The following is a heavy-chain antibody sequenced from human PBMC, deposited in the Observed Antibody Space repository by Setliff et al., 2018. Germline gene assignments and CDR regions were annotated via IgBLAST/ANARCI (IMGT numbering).Heavy chain of an antibody. CDR1: GASVSSRSYY. J-gene: IGHJ2*01. CDR3: ARTSTGRYFDL. Sequence: PSETLSLTCTVSGASVSSRSYYWGWIRQPPGKGLEWIGSMHYSGDTKTNPSLKGRVTMSVERSKNQFSLKLDSVTAADTAVYYCARTSTGRYFDLWGRGTLVTVSS. D-gene: IGHD2-2*01. CDR2: MHYSGDT. V-gene: IGHV4-39*07.